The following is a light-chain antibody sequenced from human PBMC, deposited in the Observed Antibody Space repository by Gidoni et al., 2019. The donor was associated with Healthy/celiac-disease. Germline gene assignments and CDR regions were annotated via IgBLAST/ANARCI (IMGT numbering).Light chain of an antibody. V-gene: IGKV3-11*01. Sequence: EIVLTHSPATLSLSPGERATLSCRASQSVSSYLAWYHQKPGQAPRLLIYEASNRATGIPARFSGSGSGTDFTLTISSLEPEDFAVYYCQQRSNWPWTFGQGTKVEIK. J-gene: IGKJ1*01. CDR1: QSVSSY. CDR3: QQRSNWPWT. CDR2: EAS.